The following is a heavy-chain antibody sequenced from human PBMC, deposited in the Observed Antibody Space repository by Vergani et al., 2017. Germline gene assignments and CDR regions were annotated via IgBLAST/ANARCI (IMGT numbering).Heavy chain of an antibody. CDR1: GGSFSGYY. CDR3: ARAPLGYCSSTSCYAQTLDY. Sequence: QVQLQQWGAGLLKPSETLSLTCAVYGGSFSGYYWSWIRQHPGKDLEWIGYIYYSGSTYYNPSLQSRVTISVDTSKNQFSLRLSSVTAADTAVYYCARAPLGYCSSTSCYAQTLDYWGQGTLVTVSS. CDR2: IYYSGST. D-gene: IGHD2-2*01. V-gene: IGHV4-34*01. J-gene: IGHJ4*02.